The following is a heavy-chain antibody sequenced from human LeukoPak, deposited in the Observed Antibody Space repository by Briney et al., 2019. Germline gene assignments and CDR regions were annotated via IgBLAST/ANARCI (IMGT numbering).Heavy chain of an antibody. D-gene: IGHD5-18*01. CDR2: INPNSGGT. CDR1: GYTFTGYY. Sequence: ASVMVSCKASGYTFTGYYIHWVRQAPGQGLEWMGWINPNSGGTNYAQKFQGRVTMTRDTSISTAYMELSRLRSDDTAVYYCAREDTAMVGTASTTPYYMDVWGKGTTVIVSS. CDR3: AREDTAMVGTASTTPYYMDV. J-gene: IGHJ6*03. V-gene: IGHV1-2*02.